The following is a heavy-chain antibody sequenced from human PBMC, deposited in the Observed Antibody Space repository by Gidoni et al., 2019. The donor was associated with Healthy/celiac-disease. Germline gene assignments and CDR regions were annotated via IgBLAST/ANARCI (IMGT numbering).Heavy chain of an antibody. V-gene: IGHV3-33*08. J-gene: IGHJ4*02. CDR1: GFTFSSYG. D-gene: IGHD1-26*01. CDR2: IWYDGSNK. Sequence: QVQLVESGGGVVQPGRSLSLSCAASGFTFSSYGMHWVRQAPGKGLEWVAVIWYDGSNKYYADSVKGRFTISRDNSKNTLYLQMNSLRAEDTAVYYCARGSSGSYNDYWGQGTLVTVSS. CDR3: ARGSSGSYNDY.